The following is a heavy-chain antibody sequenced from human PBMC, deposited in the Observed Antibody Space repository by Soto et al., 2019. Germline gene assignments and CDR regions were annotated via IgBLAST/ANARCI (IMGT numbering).Heavy chain of an antibody. CDR2: IKEDGSEK. D-gene: IGHD3-22*01. J-gene: IGHJ4*02. Sequence: LRLSCAASGFTFSSSWMNWVRQAPGKGLEWVADIKEDGSEKYYVDSLKGRFTISRDNAKNSLYLQMNSLRAEDTAVYYCARGDYYDRRFDSWGQGTLVTVSS. V-gene: IGHV3-7*03. CDR3: ARGDYYDRRFDS. CDR1: GFTFSSSW.